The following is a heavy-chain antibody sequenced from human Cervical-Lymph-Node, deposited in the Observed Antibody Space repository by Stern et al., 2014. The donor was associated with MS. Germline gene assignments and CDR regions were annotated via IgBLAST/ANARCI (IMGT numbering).Heavy chain of an antibody. Sequence: QVQLVQSGAEVKKPGSSVRVSCKASGGTFSSYGISWVRQAPGQGLEWMGGFIPLYGTASYAQKFQGSLTITADRSTTTAYMELSSLRPDDTAIYYCAKIEDGYNHHFYYGMDVWGQGTTVTVSS. J-gene: IGHJ6*02. V-gene: IGHV1-69*06. CDR2: FIPLYGTA. CDR1: GGTFSSYG. CDR3: AKIEDGYNHHFYYGMDV. D-gene: IGHD5-24*01.